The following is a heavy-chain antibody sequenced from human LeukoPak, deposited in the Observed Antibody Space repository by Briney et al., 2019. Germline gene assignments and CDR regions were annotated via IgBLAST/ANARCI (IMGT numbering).Heavy chain of an antibody. J-gene: IGHJ4*02. CDR3: ARDWRDQLLHPYYFDC. CDR2: ISSISPYI. V-gene: IGHV3-21*06. Sequence: GGSLRLSCAASGFTFCNFGMNWVRQAPGKGLEWVSFISSISPYIYYADSVKGRFTISRDDAKNSLYLQMNSLRAEDSAVYYCARDWRDQLLHPYYFDCWGQGALVTVSS. D-gene: IGHD1-1*01. CDR1: GFTFCNFG.